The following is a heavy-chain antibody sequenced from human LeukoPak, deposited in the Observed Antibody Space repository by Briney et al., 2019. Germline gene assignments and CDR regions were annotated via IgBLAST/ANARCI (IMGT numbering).Heavy chain of an antibody. CDR2: IRTKANTYAT. CDR3: TTSYSGNSWYDWFGP. CDR1: GFTFSGSS. D-gene: IGHD6-13*01. V-gene: IGHV3-73*01. J-gene: IGHJ5*02. Sequence: GGSLRLSCAASGFTFSGSSIHWVRQSSGKGLEWVGLIRTKANTYATAYAASVTGRFTISRDDSKTTSYLQMNSLKTEDTALYFCTTSYSGNSWYDWFGPWGQGTLVTVSS.